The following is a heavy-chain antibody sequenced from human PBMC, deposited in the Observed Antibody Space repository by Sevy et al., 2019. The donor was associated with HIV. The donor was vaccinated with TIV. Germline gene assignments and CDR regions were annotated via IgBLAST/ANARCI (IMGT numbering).Heavy chain of an antibody. CDR2: IIPIFGTA. Sequence: ASVKVSCKASGGTFSSYAISWVRQAPGQGLEWMGWIIPIFGTANYAQKFQGRVTITADESTSTAYMELSSLRSEDTAVYYCARDREGYCSSTSCYTLDYWGQGTLVTVSS. V-gene: IGHV1-69*13. D-gene: IGHD2-2*02. J-gene: IGHJ4*02. CDR1: GGTFSSYA. CDR3: ARDREGYCSSTSCYTLDY.